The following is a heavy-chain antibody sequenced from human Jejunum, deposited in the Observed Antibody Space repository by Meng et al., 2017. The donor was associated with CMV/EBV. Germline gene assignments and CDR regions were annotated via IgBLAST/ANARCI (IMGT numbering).Heavy chain of an antibody. D-gene: IGHD3-16*02. CDR2: IYYSGST. CDR1: GGSITSSGYY. V-gene: IGHV4-39*07. J-gene: IGHJ5*02. CDR3: ARRPGSFRLGWLDP. Sequence: SGGSITSSGYYWGWIRQPPGKGLEWIGSIYYSGSTYYNPSLKSRVTISVDTSKNQFSLKLSSVTAADTAVYYCARRPGSFRLGWLDPWGQGTLVTVSS.